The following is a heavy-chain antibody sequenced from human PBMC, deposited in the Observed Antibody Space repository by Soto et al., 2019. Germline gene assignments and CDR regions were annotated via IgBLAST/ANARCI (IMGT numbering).Heavy chain of an antibody. CDR1: GGSISSGDYY. D-gene: IGHD2-15*01. CDR3: ARVGLTSDCSGGSCYLYDAFDI. CDR2: IYYSGST. V-gene: IGHV4-30-4*01. Sequence: ASETLSLTCTVSGGSISSGDYYWSWIRQPPGKGLEWIGYIYYSGSTYYNPSLKSRVTITVDTSKNQFSLKLSSVTAADTAVYYCARVGLTSDCSGGSCYLYDAFDIWGQGTMVTVSS. J-gene: IGHJ3*02.